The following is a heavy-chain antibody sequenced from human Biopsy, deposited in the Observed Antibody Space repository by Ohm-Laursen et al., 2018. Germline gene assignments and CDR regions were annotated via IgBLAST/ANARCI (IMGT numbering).Heavy chain of an antibody. V-gene: IGHV1-2*02. CDR3: TRGGYYYDSLAYYYWFDP. CDR2: INAKTGDT. J-gene: IGHJ5*02. D-gene: IGHD3-22*01. Sequence: ASVKVSCKASGYTFTGYHVHWVRRAPGQGLEWMGWINAKTGDTDYAQKFQGRVTMTRDTSISTACVDLSSLRSDDTAVYYCTRGGYYYDSLAYYYWFDPWGQGTLVTVSS. CDR1: GYTFTGYH.